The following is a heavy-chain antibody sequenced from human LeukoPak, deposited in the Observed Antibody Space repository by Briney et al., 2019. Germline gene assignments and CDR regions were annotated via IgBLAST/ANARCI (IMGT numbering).Heavy chain of an antibody. CDR1: GYTFTSYG. CDR3: ASAPPMTTDAFDI. V-gene: IGHV1-24*01. CDR2: FDPEDGET. D-gene: IGHD4-17*01. Sequence: ASVKVSCKASGYTFTSYGISWVRQAPGQGLEWMGGFDPEDGETIYAQKFQGRVTMTEDTSTDTAYMELSSLRSEDTAVYYCASAPPMTTDAFDIWGQGTMVTVSS. J-gene: IGHJ3*02.